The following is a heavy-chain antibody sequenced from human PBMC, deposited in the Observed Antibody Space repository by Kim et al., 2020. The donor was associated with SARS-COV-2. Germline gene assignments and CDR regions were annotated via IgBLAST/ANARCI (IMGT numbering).Heavy chain of an antibody. CDR3: ARSVSSSWDYYFDY. D-gene: IGHD6-13*01. V-gene: IGHV4-61*01. CDR1: GGSVSSGSYY. CDR2: IYYSGST. Sequence: SETLSLTCTVSGGSVSSGSYYWSWIRQPPGKGLEWIGYIYYSGSTNYNPSLKSRVTISVDTSKNQFSLKLSSVTAADTAVYYCARSVSSSWDYYFDYWGQGTLVTVSS. J-gene: IGHJ4*02.